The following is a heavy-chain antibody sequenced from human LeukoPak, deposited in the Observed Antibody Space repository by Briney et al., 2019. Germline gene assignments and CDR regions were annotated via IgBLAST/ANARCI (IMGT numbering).Heavy chain of an antibody. Sequence: SVTVSCTASGGTFSSYAISWVRQAPGQGLEWMGGIIPIFGTANYAQKFQGRVTITADESTSTAYMELSSLRSEDTAVYYCARVSLEARPSPDYYGMDVWGQGTTVTVSS. CDR2: IIPIFGTA. CDR1: GGTFSSYA. V-gene: IGHV1-69*13. D-gene: IGHD3-3*01. J-gene: IGHJ6*02. CDR3: ARVSLEARPSPDYYGMDV.